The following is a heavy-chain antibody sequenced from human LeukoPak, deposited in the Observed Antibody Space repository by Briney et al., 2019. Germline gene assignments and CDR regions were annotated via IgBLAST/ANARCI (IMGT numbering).Heavy chain of an antibody. D-gene: IGHD3-22*01. J-gene: IGHJ4*02. CDR3: AKGPDGYYYESSGDQGKYFDH. CDR2: ISWNSASI. Sequence: PGGSLRLSCAASGFIFDDYAIHWVRQAPGKGLEWVSGISWNSASIGYADSVRGRFTISRDNAKNSLYLQMDSLRAEDTAFYYCAKGPDGYYYESSGDQGKYFDHWVREVWSPSPQ. CDR1: GFIFDDYA. V-gene: IGHV3-9*01.